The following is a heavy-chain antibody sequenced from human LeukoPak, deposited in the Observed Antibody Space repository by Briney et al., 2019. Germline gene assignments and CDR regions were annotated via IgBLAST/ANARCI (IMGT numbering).Heavy chain of an antibody. Sequence: GGSLRLSCSASGFTFSSYTMYWVRQAPGKGLEYVSDTSSNGGSTYYADSVKGRFTISRDNSKNTLYLQMSSLRAEDTAVYYCVKVVGSGNSQWYFDLWGRGTLVTVSS. D-gene: IGHD3-10*01. CDR3: VKVVGSGNSQWYFDL. V-gene: IGHV3-64D*08. CDR2: TSSNGGST. J-gene: IGHJ2*01. CDR1: GFTFSSYT.